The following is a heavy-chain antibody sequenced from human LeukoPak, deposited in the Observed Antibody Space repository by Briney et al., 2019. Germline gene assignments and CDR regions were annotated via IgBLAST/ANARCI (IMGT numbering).Heavy chain of an antibody. CDR2: INSDGSST. CDR1: GFTFSSYW. Sequence: PGGSLRLSYAASGFTFSSYWMHWVRQAPGKGLVWVSRINSDGSSTAYADSVKGRFTISRDNAKNTLYLHMNSLRDEDTAVYYCAREGPDSSGYYSDYWGQGTLVTVSS. J-gene: IGHJ4*02. V-gene: IGHV3-74*01. D-gene: IGHD3-22*01. CDR3: AREGPDSSGYYSDY.